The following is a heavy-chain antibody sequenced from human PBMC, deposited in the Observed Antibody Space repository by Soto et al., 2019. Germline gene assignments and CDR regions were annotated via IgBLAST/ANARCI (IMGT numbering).Heavy chain of an antibody. V-gene: IGHV3-33*05. CDR1: AFSFSSFG. J-gene: IGHJ4*02. Sequence: GGSLRHSNAASAFSFSSFGMHCVRQAPGEGLDWVAFISYDGSDQYYADSVKGRFTVSRENSNNTLFLQMSGLRAEDTAFYFCASDFSMVGTRRGPVYLCLGT. D-gene: IGHD1-26*01. CDR2: ISYDGSDQ. CDR3: ASDFSMVGTRRGPVY.